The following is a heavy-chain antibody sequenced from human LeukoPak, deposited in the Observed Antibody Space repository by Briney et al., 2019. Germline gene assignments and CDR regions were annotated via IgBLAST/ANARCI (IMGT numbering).Heavy chain of an antibody. CDR1: GGSFSGYY. D-gene: IGHD3-10*01. J-gene: IGHJ6*02. CDR3: ARGGITMVRGVTYYYYGMDV. Sequence: SETLSLTCAVYGGSFSGYYWSWIRQPPGKGLEWIGEINHSGSTNYNPSLKSRVTISVDTSKNQFSLKLSSVTAADTAVYYCARGGITMVRGVTYYYYGMDVRGQGTTVTVSS. V-gene: IGHV4-34*01. CDR2: INHSGST.